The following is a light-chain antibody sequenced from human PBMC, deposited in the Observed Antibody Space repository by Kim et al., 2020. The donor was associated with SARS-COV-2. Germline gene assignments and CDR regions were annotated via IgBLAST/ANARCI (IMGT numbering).Light chain of an antibody. Sequence: DIQMTQSPSSLSASVGDRVTITCQASQDITNYLNWYQQKPGKATKLLIYDASNLETGVPSRFSGRGSGTDFTFTISSLQPEDAATYYCQQYDRRLRFGGGTKVDIK. V-gene: IGKV1-33*01. CDR3: QQYDRRLR. CDR1: QDITNY. J-gene: IGKJ4*02. CDR2: DAS.